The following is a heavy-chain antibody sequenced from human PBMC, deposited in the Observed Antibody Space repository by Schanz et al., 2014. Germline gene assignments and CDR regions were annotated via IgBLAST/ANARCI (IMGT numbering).Heavy chain of an antibody. D-gene: IGHD6-19*01. V-gene: IGHV3-30-3*01. CDR2: IWSDGSRT. J-gene: IGHJ4*02. Sequence: QVDLVESGGGVVQPGRSLTLSCAVSTSLFSRSVIHWVRQAPGKGLEWVAFIWSDGSRTYHAESVKGRFTISRDNSKKTLYLQMNSLRAEDTAVYYCARDPNTSAWLPYFDTWGQGILVTVSS. CDR1: TSLFSRSV. CDR3: ARDPNTSAWLPYFDT.